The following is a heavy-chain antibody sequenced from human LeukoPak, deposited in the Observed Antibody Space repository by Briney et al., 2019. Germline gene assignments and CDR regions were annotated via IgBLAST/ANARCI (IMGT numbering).Heavy chain of an antibody. D-gene: IGHD6-19*01. CDR1: GFTSSSYW. CDR2: IKQDGSEK. CDR3: ARDRGSSGWYEFDY. J-gene: IGHJ4*02. V-gene: IGHV3-7*01. Sequence: PGGSLRLSCSASGFTSSSYWMSWVRQAPGKGLEWGPNIKQDGSEKYYVDSVKGRFTISRDSAKNSLYLQMNSLRAEDTAVYHCARDRGSSGWYEFDYWGQGTLVTVSS.